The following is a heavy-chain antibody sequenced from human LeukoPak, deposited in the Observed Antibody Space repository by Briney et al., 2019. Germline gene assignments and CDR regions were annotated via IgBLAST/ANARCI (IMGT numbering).Heavy chain of an antibody. J-gene: IGHJ4*02. CDR2: MWYDGSNK. V-gene: IGHV3-33*01. Sequence: GRSLRLSCAASGFTFSSYGMHWVRQAPGKGLEWVAVMWYDGSNKYYADSVRGRFTISRDNSKNTLYLQMHSLRAEDTAVYYCARDEVTTPRDWGQGTLVTVSS. CDR3: ARDEVTTPRD. CDR1: GFTFSSYG. D-gene: IGHD4-17*01.